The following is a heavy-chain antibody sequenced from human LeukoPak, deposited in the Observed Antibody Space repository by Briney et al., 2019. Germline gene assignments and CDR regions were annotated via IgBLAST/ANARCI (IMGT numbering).Heavy chain of an antibody. J-gene: IGHJ4*02. V-gene: IGHV3-23*01. Sequence: PGGSLRLSCAASGFTFSSYAMSWVRQAPGKGLEWVSAISGRGGSTYYADSVKGRFTISRDNSKNTLYLQMNSLRAEDTAVYYCAKDPNYYDSSGNDYWGQGPLVPVSS. D-gene: IGHD3-22*01. CDR2: ISGRGGST. CDR3: AKDPNYYDSSGNDY. CDR1: GFTFSSYA.